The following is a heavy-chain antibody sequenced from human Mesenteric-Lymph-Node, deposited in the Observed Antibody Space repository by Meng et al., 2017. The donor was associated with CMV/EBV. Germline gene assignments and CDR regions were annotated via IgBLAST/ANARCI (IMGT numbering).Heavy chain of an antibody. J-gene: IGHJ4*02. CDR3: ARDRKWGSHGPDDDS. V-gene: IGHV1-69*04. Sequence: SVKVSCKASGGTFSDYTVSWVRQAPGQGLEWVGKIITTLGLADYAQKFQGRVTITADEATRTAYMDLSSLRSEDTAVYYCARDRKWGSHGPDDDSWGQGTLVTVSS. CDR1: GGTFSDYT. CDR2: IITTLGLA. D-gene: IGHD2-8*01.